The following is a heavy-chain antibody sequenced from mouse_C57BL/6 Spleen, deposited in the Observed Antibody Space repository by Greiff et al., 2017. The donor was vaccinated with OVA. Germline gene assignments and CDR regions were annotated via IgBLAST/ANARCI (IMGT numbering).Heavy chain of an antibody. J-gene: IGHJ3*01. V-gene: IGHV1-26*01. D-gene: IGHD2-4*01. CDR1: GYTFTDYY. Sequence: EVKLMESGPELVKPGASVKISCKASGYTFTDYYMNWVKQSHGKSLEWIGDINPNNGGTSYNQKFKGKATLTVDKSSSTAYMELRSLTSEDSAVYYCAREWYDYDSFAYWGQGTLVTVSA. CDR3: AREWYDYDSFAY. CDR2: INPNNGGT.